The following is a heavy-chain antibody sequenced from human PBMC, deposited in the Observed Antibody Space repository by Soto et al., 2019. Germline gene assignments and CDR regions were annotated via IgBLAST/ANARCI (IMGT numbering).Heavy chain of an antibody. CDR2: IIPIFGTA. Sequence: SVKVSCKASGGTFSSYAISWVRQAPGQGLEWMGGIIPIFGTANYAQKFQGRVTITADESTSTAYMELSSLRSEDTAVYYCAREWSLDHSDSGPKVAFDIWGQGTMVTVSS. V-gene: IGHV1-69*13. J-gene: IGHJ3*02. CDR1: GGTFSSYA. CDR3: AREWSLDHSDSGPKVAFDI. D-gene: IGHD3-22*01.